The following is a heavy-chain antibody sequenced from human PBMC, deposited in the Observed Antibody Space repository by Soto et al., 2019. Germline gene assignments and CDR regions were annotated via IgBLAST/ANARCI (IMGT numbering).Heavy chain of an antibody. V-gene: IGHV3-53*01. CDR2: MDGGGGT. CDR1: GLNFINSY. J-gene: IGHJ4*02. CDR3: ARDFTGYFDY. Sequence: PGGSLRLSGAAAGLNFINSYMRWVRQAPGKGLEGVSVMDGGGGTVYADAVKGRFTISRHNSNSKVSLEMNNLRAEDTAVYYCARDFTGYFDYLGQGALVTVS.